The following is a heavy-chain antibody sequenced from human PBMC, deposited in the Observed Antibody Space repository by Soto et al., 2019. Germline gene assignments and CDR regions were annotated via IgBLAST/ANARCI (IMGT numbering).Heavy chain of an antibody. Sequence: EVQLVESGGGLVQPGGSLRLSCAASGFTFSSYSMNWVRQAPGKGLEWVSYISSSSSTIYYADSVKGRFTISRDNAKNSLYLPLNSLRDEDTDVYYCARVPPIVGGLDYWGQGTLVTVSS. CDR2: ISSSSSTI. J-gene: IGHJ4*02. CDR3: ARVPPIVGGLDY. V-gene: IGHV3-48*02. CDR1: GFTFSSYS. D-gene: IGHD1-26*01.